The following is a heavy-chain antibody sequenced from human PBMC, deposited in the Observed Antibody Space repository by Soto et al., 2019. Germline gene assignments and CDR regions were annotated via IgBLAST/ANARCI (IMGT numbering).Heavy chain of an antibody. V-gene: IGHV3-15*01. Sequence: EVQLVESGGGLVKPGGSVRLSCAASGFTFSNAWMSWVRQAPGKGLEWVGRIKSKSAGGTTEYDAPVKDRFTISRDDSKNTLYLQMNSLKIEDKAVYYCARGHRSSGKIFDSWGQGTLVTVSS. CDR2: IKSKSAGGTT. J-gene: IGHJ4*02. D-gene: IGHD3-22*01. CDR1: GFTFSNAW. CDR3: ARGHRSSGKIFDS.